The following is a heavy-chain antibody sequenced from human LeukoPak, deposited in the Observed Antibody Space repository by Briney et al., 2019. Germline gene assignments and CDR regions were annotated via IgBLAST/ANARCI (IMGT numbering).Heavy chain of an antibody. CDR3: ASVRYCSGGSCYSSFDY. Sequence: SETLSLTCTVSGGSISSYYWSWIRQPPGKGLEWIGYIYYSGSTNYNPSLKSRVTISVDTSKNQFSLKLSSVTAADTVIYYCASVRYCSGGSCYSSFDYWGQGALVTVSS. V-gene: IGHV4-59*01. CDR2: IYYSGST. CDR1: GGSISSYY. J-gene: IGHJ4*02. D-gene: IGHD2-15*01.